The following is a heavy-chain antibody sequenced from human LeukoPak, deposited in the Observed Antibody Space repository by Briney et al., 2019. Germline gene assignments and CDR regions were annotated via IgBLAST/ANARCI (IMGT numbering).Heavy chain of an antibody. Sequence: ASVKVSRKASGYTFTSYAMNWVRQAPGQGLEWMGWINTNTGNPTYAQGFTGRFVFSLDTSVSTAYLQISSLKAEDTAVYYCARSGLRYFDWGMGYWGQGTLVTVSS. D-gene: IGHD3-9*01. J-gene: IGHJ4*02. CDR1: GYTFTSYA. V-gene: IGHV7-4-1*02. CDR2: INTNTGNP. CDR3: ARSGLRYFDWGMGY.